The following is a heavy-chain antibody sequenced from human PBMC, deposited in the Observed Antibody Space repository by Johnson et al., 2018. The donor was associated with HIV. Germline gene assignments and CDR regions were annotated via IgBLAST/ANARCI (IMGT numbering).Heavy chain of an antibody. V-gene: IGHV3-9*01. D-gene: IGHD3-10*01. J-gene: IGHJ3*02. CDR1: GFTFDDYA. CDR3: AREGQEFNDAFDI. Sequence: VQLVESGGGLVQPGRSLRLSCAASGFTFDDYAMHWVRQAPGKGLEWVSGISWNSGSIGYADSVKGRFTISRDNAKNSLYLQMNSLRAEDTAVYYCAREGQEFNDAFDIWGQGTMVTVSS. CDR2: ISWNSGSI.